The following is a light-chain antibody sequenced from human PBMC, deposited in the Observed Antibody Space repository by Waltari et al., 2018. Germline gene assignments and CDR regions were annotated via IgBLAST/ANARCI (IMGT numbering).Light chain of an antibody. CDR2: EDS. J-gene: IGLJ3*02. Sequence: QSALTQPASVSGSPGQSITISCTGTSSDVGRYDLVSWYQQHPDNAPKLLVFEDSKWPSGVSNRFSGSKSGNTASLTISGLQAEDEADYYCCSYADSRTWVFGGGTKLTVL. CDR1: SSDVGRYDL. CDR3: CSYADSRTWV. V-gene: IGLV2-23*01.